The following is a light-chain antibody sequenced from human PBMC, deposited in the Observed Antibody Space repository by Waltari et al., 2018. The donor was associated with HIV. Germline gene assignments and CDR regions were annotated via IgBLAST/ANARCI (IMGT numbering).Light chain of an antibody. CDR1: NSDIGGYNY. CDR2: EVS. Sequence: QSALTQPASVSGSLGQSVTISCTGANSDIGGYNYVSWYQQHPGKAPKLMIHEVSNRPSVVSDRFSGSKSGNTASLTISGLQAEDEADYYCSSYTSNITRVFGGGTKLTVL. CDR3: SSYTSNITRV. J-gene: IGLJ3*02. V-gene: IGLV2-14*01.